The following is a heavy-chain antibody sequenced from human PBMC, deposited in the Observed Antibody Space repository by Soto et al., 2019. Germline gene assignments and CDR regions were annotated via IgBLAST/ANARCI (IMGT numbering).Heavy chain of an antibody. CDR2: ISIGGGT. CDR3: AKGACSGGSCYGTDY. CDR1: GFTFSNYA. Sequence: PGGSLRLSCAASGFTFSNYAMRWVRQTPGKGLEWVSTISIGGGTYYADSVKGRFTISRDNSKNTLYLQMDSLRAEDTAVYFCAKGACSGGSCYGTDYWGQGTLVTVS. V-gene: IGHV3-23*01. D-gene: IGHD2-15*01. J-gene: IGHJ4*02.